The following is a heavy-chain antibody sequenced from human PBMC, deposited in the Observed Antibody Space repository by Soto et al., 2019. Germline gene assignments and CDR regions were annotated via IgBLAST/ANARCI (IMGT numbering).Heavy chain of an antibody. J-gene: IGHJ3*01. CDR1: GYTFTGYY. Sequence: ASVKVSCKASGYTFTGYYMHWVRQAPGQGLEWMGWINPNSGGTNYAQKFQGWVTMTRDTSISTAYMELSRLRSDDTAVYYCARAPLRIFGAFDFWGQGTMVTVSS. CDR3: ARAPLRIFGAFDF. D-gene: IGHD3-3*01. CDR2: INPNSGGT. V-gene: IGHV1-2*04.